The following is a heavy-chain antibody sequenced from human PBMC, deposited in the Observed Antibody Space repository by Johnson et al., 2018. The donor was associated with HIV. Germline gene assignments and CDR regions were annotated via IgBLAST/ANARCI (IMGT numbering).Heavy chain of an antibody. Sequence: VQLVESGGGVVQPGRSLRLSCAASGFTFSSYCMHWVRQAPGKGLEWVAVIWYDGSNKYYADSVKGRFTISRDNSKNTLYLQMNSLRAEDTAVYYCARGIAVSNWVDIWGQGTMVTVSS. D-gene: IGHD6-19*01. CDR3: ARGIAVSNWVDI. V-gene: IGHV3-33*01. CDR1: GFTFSSYC. CDR2: IWYDGSNK. J-gene: IGHJ3*02.